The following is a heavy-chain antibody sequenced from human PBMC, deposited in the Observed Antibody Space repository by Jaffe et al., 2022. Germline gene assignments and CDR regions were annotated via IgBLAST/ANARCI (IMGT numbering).Heavy chain of an antibody. CDR2: IRSKAYGGTT. CDR1: GFTFGDYA. D-gene: IGHD3-22*01. Sequence: EVQLVESGGGLVQPGRSLRLSCTASGFTFGDYAMSWVRQAPGKGLEWVGFIRSKAYGGTTEYAASVKGRFTISRDDSKSIAYLQMNSLKTEDTAVYYCTREYYYDSSGYQAFDYWGQGTLVTVSS. J-gene: IGHJ4*02. CDR3: TREYYYDSSGYQAFDY. V-gene: IGHV3-49*04.